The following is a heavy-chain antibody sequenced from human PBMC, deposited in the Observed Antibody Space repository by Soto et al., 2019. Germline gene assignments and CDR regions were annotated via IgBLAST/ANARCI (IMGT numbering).Heavy chain of an antibody. V-gene: IGHV4-59*08. CDR2: IYYSGST. CDR3: ARGSYNYDISGVYPY. Sequence: LVPLSLRWSVAGGSIGSYYWSRILKPPGKGLEWIGYIYYSGSTNYNPSLKSRVTISVDTSKNQFSLKLSSVTAADPAVYYFARGSYNYDISGVYPYWGQGTSVPVSP. D-gene: IGHD3-22*01. J-gene: IGHJ4*02. CDR1: GGSIGSYY.